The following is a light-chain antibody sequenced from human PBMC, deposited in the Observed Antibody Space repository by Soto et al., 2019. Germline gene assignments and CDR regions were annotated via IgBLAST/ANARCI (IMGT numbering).Light chain of an antibody. CDR3: SSYTTSNTRQIV. J-gene: IGLJ1*01. CDR2: DVS. V-gene: IGLV2-14*03. Sequence: QSALTQPASVSGSPGQSITISCTGTSSDVGGYNYVSWYQHHPGKAPKRIIYDVSNRPSGVSIRFSGSKSDNTASLTISGLQPEDEADYHCSSYTTSNTRQIVFGTGTKSPS. CDR1: SSDVGGYNY.